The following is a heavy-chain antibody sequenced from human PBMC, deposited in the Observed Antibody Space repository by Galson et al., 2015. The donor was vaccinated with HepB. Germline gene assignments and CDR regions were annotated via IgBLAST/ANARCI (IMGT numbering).Heavy chain of an antibody. CDR3: ARDAYDTSSHFSYCLDF. CDR1: GFNLITYG. J-gene: IGHJ4*02. Sequence: SLRLSCAGSGFNLITYGMHWVRQAPGQGLEWVAVISFDGSDTYYADSVKGRFTISRDNSKNTLFLQMNSLRAEDSAVYYCARDAYDTSSHFSYCLDFWGRGTLVTVSS. CDR2: ISFDGSDT. D-gene: IGHD3-22*01. V-gene: IGHV3-30-3*01.